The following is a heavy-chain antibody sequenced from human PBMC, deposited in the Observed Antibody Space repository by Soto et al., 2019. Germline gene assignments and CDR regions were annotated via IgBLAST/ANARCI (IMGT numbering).Heavy chain of an antibody. CDR2: IIPIFGTA. CDR1: GGTFSSYA. D-gene: IGHD6-19*01. V-gene: IGHV1-69*01. J-gene: IGHJ6*02. Sequence: QVQLVQSGAEVKKPGSSVKVSCKASGGTFSSYAISWVRQAPGQGLEWMGGIIPIFGTANYAQKFQGRVTITAEESTSTAHMAVSSLRSEDTAVYYCARVGSRGWYPPYYYYHRMDVWGQGTTVTVSS. CDR3: ARVGSRGWYPPYYYYHRMDV.